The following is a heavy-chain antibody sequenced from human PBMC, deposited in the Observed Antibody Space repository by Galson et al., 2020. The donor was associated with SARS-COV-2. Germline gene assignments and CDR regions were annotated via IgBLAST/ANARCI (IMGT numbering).Heavy chain of an antibody. J-gene: IGHJ4*02. D-gene: IGHD1-26*01. CDR1: GGSVTSEGSY. Sequence: SQTLSLTCTVSGGSVTSEGSYWSWIRQHPGKGLGWIGYIFYSWFTYYSPSFKSRVTMSLDTSKNQFSLQLNSMTAADTAVYYCAEGLGGDYWGQGTLVTVSS. CDR2: IFYSWFT. CDR3: AEGLGGDY. V-gene: IGHV4-31*02.